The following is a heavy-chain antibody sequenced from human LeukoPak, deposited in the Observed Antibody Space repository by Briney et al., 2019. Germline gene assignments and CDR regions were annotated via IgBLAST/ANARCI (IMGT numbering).Heavy chain of an antibody. D-gene: IGHD2/OR15-2a*01. CDR2: ISYDGSNK. CDR1: GFTFSSYG. CDR3: AKGSPTIRPQLFDY. V-gene: IGHV3-30*18. J-gene: IGHJ4*02. Sequence: PGGSLRLSCAASGFTFSSYGMHWVRQAPGKGLEWVAVISYDGSNKYYADSVKGRFTISRDNSKNTLYLQMNSLRAEDKAVYYCAKGSPTIRPQLFDYWGQGTLVTVSS.